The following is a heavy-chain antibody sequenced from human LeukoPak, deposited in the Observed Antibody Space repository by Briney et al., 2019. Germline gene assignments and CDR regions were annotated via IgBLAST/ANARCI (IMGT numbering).Heavy chain of an antibody. Sequence: SETLSLTCAVYGGSFSGYYWRWIRQPPGKGREWIGEINHSGSTIYNPSLKSRVTISADTSKNQFSLKLSSVTAADTAVYYCARGPTRVRQSYFDYWGQGTLVTVSS. CDR3: ARGPTRVRQSYFDY. CDR2: INHSGST. V-gene: IGHV4-34*01. D-gene: IGHD5-12*01. CDR1: GGSFSGYY. J-gene: IGHJ4*02.